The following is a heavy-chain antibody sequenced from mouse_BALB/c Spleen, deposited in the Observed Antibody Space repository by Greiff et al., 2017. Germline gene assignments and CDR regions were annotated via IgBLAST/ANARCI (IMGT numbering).Heavy chain of an antibody. Sequence: QVQLQQSGAELVRSGASVKLSCTASGYTFTSYWMHWVKQRPGQGLEWIGYINPSTGYTEYNQKFKDKATLTADKSSSTAYMQLSSLTSEDSAVYYCASKDYDDLDYWGQGTTLTVSS. CDR1: GYTFTSYW. D-gene: IGHD2-4*01. CDR2: INPSTGYT. J-gene: IGHJ2*01. CDR3: ASKDYDDLDY. V-gene: IGHV1S26*01.